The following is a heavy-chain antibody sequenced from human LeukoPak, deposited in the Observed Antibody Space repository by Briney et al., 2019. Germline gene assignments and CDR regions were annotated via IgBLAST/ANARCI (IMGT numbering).Heavy chain of an antibody. CDR3: ARDHNSSGYLYWYFDL. V-gene: IGHV3-21*01. Sequence: GSLILSCAASGFTFSSYSMNWVRQAPGKGLEWVSSISSSSSYIYYADSVKGRFTISRDNAKSSLYLQMNSLRAEDTAVYYCARDHNSSGYLYWYFDLWGRGTLVTVSS. J-gene: IGHJ2*01. D-gene: IGHD3-22*01. CDR2: ISSSSSYI. CDR1: GFTFSSYS.